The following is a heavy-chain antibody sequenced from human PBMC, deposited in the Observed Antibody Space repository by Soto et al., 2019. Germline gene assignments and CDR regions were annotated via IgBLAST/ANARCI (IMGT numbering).Heavy chain of an antibody. V-gene: IGHV3-21*01. CDR3: ARDPDLGSTFDI. CDR2: ISSSSSYI. Sequence: VGSLRLSGAASGFTFSSYSMNWVRQARGKGLEWVSSISSSSSYIYYADSVKGRFTISRDNAKNSLYLQMNSLRAEDTAVYYCARDPDLGSTFDIWGQGTMVTVSS. J-gene: IGHJ3*02. CDR1: GFTFSSYS. D-gene: IGHD3-10*01.